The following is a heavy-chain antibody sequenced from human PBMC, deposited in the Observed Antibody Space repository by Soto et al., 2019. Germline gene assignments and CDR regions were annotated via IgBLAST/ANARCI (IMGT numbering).Heavy chain of an antibody. CDR3: ARDRGRGDSSSYSHFDY. Sequence: GGSLRLSCAASGFTFSSYAMHWVRQAPGKGLEWVAVISYDGSNKYYADSVKGRFTISRDNSKNTLYLQMNSLRAEDTAVYYCARDRGRGDSSSYSHFDYWGQGTLVTVSS. CDR2: ISYDGSNK. D-gene: IGHD6-6*01. J-gene: IGHJ4*02. V-gene: IGHV3-30-3*01. CDR1: GFTFSSYA.